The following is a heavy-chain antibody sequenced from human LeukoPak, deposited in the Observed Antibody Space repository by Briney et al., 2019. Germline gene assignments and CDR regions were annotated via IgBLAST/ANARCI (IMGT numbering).Heavy chain of an antibody. CDR2: MNPNTGYT. V-gene: IGHV1-2*02. CDR3: ARGCGDCYSSNWFDP. J-gene: IGHJ5*02. Sequence: ASVKVSCKASGYTFSAYYIHWVRRAPGQGLEWMGWMNPNTGYTEYTHKFQGRVTMTRDTSIRTAYMELSRLTSDDTAIYYCARGCGDCYSSNWFDPWGQGTPLTVSS. D-gene: IGHD2-21*01. CDR1: GYTFSAYY.